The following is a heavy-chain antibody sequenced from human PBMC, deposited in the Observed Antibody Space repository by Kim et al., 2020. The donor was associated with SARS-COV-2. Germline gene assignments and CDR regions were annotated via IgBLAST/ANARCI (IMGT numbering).Heavy chain of an antibody. CDR3: ARLGYSTGCYDY. Sequence: GGSLRLSCAAFGFTFTTYTMTWVRQAPGKGLEWVSVITGSGGTTYYAASVKGRFTISRDNSKNTLYLQMNSLRAEDTAVYSCARLGYSTGCYDYWGQGTLVTVSS. D-gene: IGHD6-19*01. CDR2: ITGSGGTT. V-gene: IGHV3-23*01. CDR1: GFTFTTYT. J-gene: IGHJ4*02.